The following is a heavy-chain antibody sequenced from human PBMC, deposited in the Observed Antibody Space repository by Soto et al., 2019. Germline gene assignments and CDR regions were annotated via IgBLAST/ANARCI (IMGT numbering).Heavy chain of an antibody. CDR1: AFSVSSNY. Sequence: GGSLRLSCAASAFSVSSNYMSWVRQAPGKGLEWVSVIYSGGSTYYADFVKDRFTISRDNSKNTLYLQMKNLRAEDTAVYYCARDNTAYYYMDVWGKGTTVTVS. CDR2: IYSGGST. V-gene: IGHV3-66*01. D-gene: IGHD4-17*01. CDR3: ARDNTAYYYMDV. J-gene: IGHJ6*03.